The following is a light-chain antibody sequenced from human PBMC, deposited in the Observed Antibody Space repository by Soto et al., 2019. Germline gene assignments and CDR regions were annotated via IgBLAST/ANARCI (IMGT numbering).Light chain of an antibody. V-gene: IGLV1-47*01. Sequence: LTQPPSASGTPGQKVTISCSGSRSNIGSNYVYWYHQLPGTAPKLLIYASDQRPSGVPDRFSGSKSGTSASLAISGLRSEDEADYYCAAWDDSLSGGVFGGGTKLTVL. CDR2: ASD. CDR1: RSNIGSNY. J-gene: IGLJ3*02. CDR3: AAWDDSLSGGV.